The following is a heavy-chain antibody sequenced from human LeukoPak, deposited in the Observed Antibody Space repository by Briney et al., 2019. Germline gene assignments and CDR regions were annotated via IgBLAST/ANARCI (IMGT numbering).Heavy chain of an antibody. V-gene: IGHV4-34*01. Sequence: PSETLSLTCAVYGGSFSGYYWSWIRQPPGKGLEWIGEINHSGSTNYNPSLKSRVTISVDTSKNQFSLKLSSVTAADTAVYYCARLTADYDSSGYYLGYWGQGTLVTVSS. J-gene: IGHJ4*02. D-gene: IGHD3-22*01. CDR1: GGSFSGYY. CDR2: INHSGST. CDR3: ARLTADYDSSGYYLGY.